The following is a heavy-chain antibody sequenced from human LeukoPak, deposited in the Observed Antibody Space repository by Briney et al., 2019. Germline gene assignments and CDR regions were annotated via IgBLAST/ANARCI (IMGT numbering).Heavy chain of an antibody. CDR1: GYTFTSYG. CDR3: ARGWVRGVIAYYYYGMDV. V-gene: IGHV1-18*04. D-gene: IGHD3-10*01. J-gene: IGHJ6*04. Sequence: GASVKVSCKASGYTFTSYGISWVRQAPGQGLEWMGWISAYNGNTNYAQKLQGRVTMTTDTSTSTAYMEPRSLRSDDTAVYYCARGWVRGVIAYYYYGMDVWGKGTTVTVSS. CDR2: ISAYNGNT.